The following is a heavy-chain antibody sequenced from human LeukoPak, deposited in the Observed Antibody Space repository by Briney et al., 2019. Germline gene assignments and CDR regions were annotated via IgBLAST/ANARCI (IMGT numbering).Heavy chain of an antibody. CDR2: INHSGST. CDR1: GGSFSGYY. Sequence: SETLSLTCAVYGGSFSGYYWSWIRQPPGKGLEWIGEINHSGSTNYNPSLKSRVTIPVDTSKNQFSLKLSSVTAADTAVYYCARGRGADFDYWGQGTLVTVSS. V-gene: IGHV4-34*01. J-gene: IGHJ4*02. CDR3: ARGRGADFDY. D-gene: IGHD1-26*01.